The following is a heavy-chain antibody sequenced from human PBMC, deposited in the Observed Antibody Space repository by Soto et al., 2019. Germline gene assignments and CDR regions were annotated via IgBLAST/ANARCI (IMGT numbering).Heavy chain of an antibody. J-gene: IGHJ4*02. Sequence: QVTLKESGPVLVKPTEPLTLTCTVSGFSLSNARLGVSWIRQPPGKALEWLAHIFSNDEKSYSTSLKSRLTISKDTSKSQVVLTMTNMDPVDTATYYCARILKYDILTGYYPYFDYWGQGTLVTVSS. CDR2: IFSNDEK. D-gene: IGHD3-9*01. V-gene: IGHV2-26*01. CDR1: GFSLSNARLG. CDR3: ARILKYDILTGYYPYFDY.